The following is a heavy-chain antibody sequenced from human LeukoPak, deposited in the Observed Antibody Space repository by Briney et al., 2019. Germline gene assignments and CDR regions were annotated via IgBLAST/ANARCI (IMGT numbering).Heavy chain of an antibody. Sequence: SETLSLTCTVSGGSISSTSYFWGWIRQPPGKGLECIGYVYYTGTTYYSPSLKSRVTISVDTSKNQFSLKVRSVTVADTAVYYCARGAYSYGYGYWGQGTLVTVSS. CDR1: GGSISSTSYF. J-gene: IGHJ4*02. D-gene: IGHD5-18*01. V-gene: IGHV4-39*07. CDR3: ARGAYSYGYGY. CDR2: VYYTGTT.